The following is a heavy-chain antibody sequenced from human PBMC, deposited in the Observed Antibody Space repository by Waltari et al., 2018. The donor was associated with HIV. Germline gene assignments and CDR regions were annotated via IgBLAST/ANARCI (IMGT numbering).Heavy chain of an antibody. CDR3: ARQYYDSSGYYFPSWVY. Sequence: QLQLQESGPGLVKPSETLSLTCTVSGGSISSSSYYWGWIRQPPGKGLEWIGSIYYSGSTYYNPPLKSRVTISVDTSKNQFSLKLSSVTAADTAVYYCARQYYDSSGYYFPSWVYWGQGTLVTVSS. D-gene: IGHD3-22*01. V-gene: IGHV4-39*01. CDR1: GGSISSSSYY. J-gene: IGHJ4*02. CDR2: IYYSGST.